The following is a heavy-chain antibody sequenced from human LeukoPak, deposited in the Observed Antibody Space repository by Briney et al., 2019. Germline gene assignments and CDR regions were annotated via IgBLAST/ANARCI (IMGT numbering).Heavy chain of an antibody. CDR1: GYSFTSYW. D-gene: IGHD2-8*01. CDR2: IYPGGSDT. Sequence: GESLKISCKGSGYSFTSYWIGWVRRMPGKGLEYMGIIYPGGSDTRYSPSFQGQVTISADKSSSAAYLQWSSLKASDTAIYYCERRGACSSGVCDYFDYWGQGTVVTVSS. CDR3: ERRGACSSGVCDYFDY. V-gene: IGHV5-51*01. J-gene: IGHJ4*02.